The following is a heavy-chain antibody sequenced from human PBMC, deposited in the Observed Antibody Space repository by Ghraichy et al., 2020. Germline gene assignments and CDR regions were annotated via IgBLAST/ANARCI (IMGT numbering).Heavy chain of an antibody. D-gene: IGHD3-22*01. J-gene: IGHJ4*02. CDR1: GYTFTNYY. CDR3: ARGSLNYYDPTRIWAFDY. CDR2: INPSGGRT. Sequence: ASVKVSCKASGYTFTNYYIHFVRQAPGQGLEWMGIINPSGGRTTYPQKFQGRVTMTSDTSTTTVYMELSSLRSEDTAVYYCARGSLNYYDPTRIWAFDYWGQGTLVTVSS. V-gene: IGHV1-46*01.